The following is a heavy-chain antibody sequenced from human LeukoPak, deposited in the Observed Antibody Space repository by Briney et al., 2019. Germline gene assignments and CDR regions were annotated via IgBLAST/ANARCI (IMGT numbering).Heavy chain of an antibody. V-gene: IGHV1-18*01. CDR1: GYTFTSYG. CDR3: ATGAYDSSGYYPFDY. CDR2: ISAYNGNT. D-gene: IGHD3-22*01. Sequence: ASVKVSCKASGYTFTSYGISWVRQAPGQGLEWMGWISAYNGNTNYAQKLQGRVTMTTDTSTDTAYMELSSLRSEDTAVYYCATGAYDSSGYYPFDYWGQGTLVTVSS. J-gene: IGHJ4*02.